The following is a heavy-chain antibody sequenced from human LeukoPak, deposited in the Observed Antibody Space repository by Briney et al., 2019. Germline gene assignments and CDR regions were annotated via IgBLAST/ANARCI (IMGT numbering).Heavy chain of an antibody. CDR1: GGTFSTYT. Sequence: SVKVSCKPSGGTFSTYTVSWVRQAPGQRLEWMGGIIPIFGTAKYAQKFQGRVTMTRDTSISTAYMELSRLRSEDTAVYYCARDPDNLGTHYFDYWGQGTLVTVSS. CDR2: IIPIFGTA. V-gene: IGHV1-69*05. D-gene: IGHD7-27*01. J-gene: IGHJ4*02. CDR3: ARDPDNLGTHYFDY.